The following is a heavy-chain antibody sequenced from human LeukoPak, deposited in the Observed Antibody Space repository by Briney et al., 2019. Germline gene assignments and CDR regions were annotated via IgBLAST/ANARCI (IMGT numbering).Heavy chain of an antibody. CDR1: GFTFSSYW. CDR2: IKQDGSEI. J-gene: IGHJ6*03. V-gene: IGHV3-7*01. CDR3: ARIYDILTGYYYYYYMDV. Sequence: GGSLRLSCAASGFTFSSYWMSWVRQAPGKGLEWVANIKQDGSEIYYVDSVKGRFTISRDNAKNSLYLQMNSLRAEDTAVYYCARIYDILTGYYYYYYMDVWGKGTTVTVSS. D-gene: IGHD3-9*01.